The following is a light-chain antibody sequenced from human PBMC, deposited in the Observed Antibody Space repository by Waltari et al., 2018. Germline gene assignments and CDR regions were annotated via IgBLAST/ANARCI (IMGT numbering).Light chain of an antibody. V-gene: IGLV3-10*01. J-gene: IGLJ1*01. CDR1: TLPRKY. CDR3: YSTDSSSKGV. CDR2: EDN. Sequence: SYELTQPPSVSVSPGQTARITCSGDTLPRKYAYWYQQKSGPAPVLVIFEDNKRPSGIPEGFSGSISGTMATLTISGAQVEDEADYYCYSTDSSSKGVFGAGTKVTVL.